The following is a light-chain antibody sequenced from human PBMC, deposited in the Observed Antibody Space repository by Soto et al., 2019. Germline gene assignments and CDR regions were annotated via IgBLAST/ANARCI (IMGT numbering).Light chain of an antibody. J-gene: IGLJ3*02. Sequence: QSALTQPASVSGSPGQSITISCTGTSSDVGSYNLVSWYQQHPGKAPKLMIYEGNERPSGVSNRFSGSKSGNTASLTISGIQAEDEADYYCCSYAGSSTWVFGGGTKLTVL. V-gene: IGLV2-23*01. CDR3: CSYAGSSTWV. CDR1: SSDVGSYNL. CDR2: EGN.